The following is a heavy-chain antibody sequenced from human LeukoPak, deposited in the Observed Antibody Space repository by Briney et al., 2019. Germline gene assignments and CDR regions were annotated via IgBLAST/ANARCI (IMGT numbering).Heavy chain of an antibody. V-gene: IGHV3-33*06. CDR1: GFTFSSYG. CDR2: IWYDGSNK. D-gene: IGHD2-15*01. Sequence: GGSLRLSCAASGFTFSSYGMHWVRQAPGKGLEWVAVIWYDGSNKYYADSVKGRFTISRDNFKNTVYLQMNSLRAEDTAVYYCAKGLGHCSGGSCFPLYHGLDVWGQGTTVTVSS. CDR3: AKGLGHCSGGSCFPLYHGLDV. J-gene: IGHJ6*02.